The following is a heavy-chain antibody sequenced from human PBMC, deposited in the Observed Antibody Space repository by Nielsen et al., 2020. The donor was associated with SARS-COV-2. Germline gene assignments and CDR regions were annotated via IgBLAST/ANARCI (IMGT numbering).Heavy chain of an antibody. CDR2: ISGSGGST. CDR3: ARFVIAAAHHFDY. V-gene: IGHV3-23*01. Sequence: GGSLRLSCAASGFTVSSNYMSWVRQAPGKGLEWVSAISGSGGSTYYADSVKGRFTISRDNSKNTLYLQMNSLRAEDTAVYYCARFVIAAAHHFDYWGQGTLVTVSS. D-gene: IGHD6-13*01. CDR1: GFTVSSNY. J-gene: IGHJ4*02.